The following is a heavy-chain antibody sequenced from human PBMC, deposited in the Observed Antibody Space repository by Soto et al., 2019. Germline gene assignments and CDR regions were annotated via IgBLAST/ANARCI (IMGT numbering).Heavy chain of an antibody. Sequence: QVQLQESGPRQVKPSETLSLICTVSGSSISGHYWTWIRQSPGRGLQWLGFVSDNGKTNSDASLKGRLTIARDTSKKEISLRLASVTAADTALYYCARGRAIYGEWDYFDTWGQGAQVTVSS. V-gene: IGHV4-59*11. CDR1: GSSISGHY. D-gene: IGHD3-3*02. J-gene: IGHJ4*02. CDR3: ARGRAIYGEWDYFDT. CDR2: VSDNGKT.